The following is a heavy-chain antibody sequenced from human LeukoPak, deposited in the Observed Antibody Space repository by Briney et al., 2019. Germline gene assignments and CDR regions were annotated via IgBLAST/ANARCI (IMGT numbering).Heavy chain of an antibody. CDR3: ARRSSRAADFDY. J-gene: IGHJ4*02. CDR2: IYYSGST. CDR1: GGSISSGSYY. D-gene: IGHD6-13*01. V-gene: IGHV4-39*02. Sequence: PSETLSLTCTVSGGSISSGSYYWSWIRQPPGKGLEWIGSIYYSGSTYYNPSLKSRVTISVDTSMHHYSLRLSSVTAADTAVYYCARRSSRAADFDYWGQGTLVTVSS.